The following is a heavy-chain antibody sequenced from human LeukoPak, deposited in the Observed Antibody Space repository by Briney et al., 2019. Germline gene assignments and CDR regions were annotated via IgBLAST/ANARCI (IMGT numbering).Heavy chain of an antibody. V-gene: IGHV1-2*02. CDR1: GYTFTGYY. J-gene: IGHJ4*02. D-gene: IGHD3-16*02. Sequence: ASVTVSCKASGYTFTGYYMHWVRQAPGQGLEWMGWINPNSGGTNYAQKFQGRVTMTRDTSISTAYMELSRLRSDDTAVYYCARIDDYDYVWGSYRDWGQGTLVTVSS. CDR3: ARIDDYDYVWGSYRD. CDR2: INPNSGGT.